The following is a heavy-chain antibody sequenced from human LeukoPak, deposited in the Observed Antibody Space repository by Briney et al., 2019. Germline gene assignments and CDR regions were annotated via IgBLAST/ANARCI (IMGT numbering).Heavy chain of an antibody. V-gene: IGHV3-23*01. J-gene: IGHJ4*02. CDR3: AKDRDYYDSSGYYYDY. Sequence: GGXLRLSCAASGSTFSSYAMSWVRQAPGKGLEGVSAISGSGGSTYYADSVKGGFTISRDNSKNTLYLQMNSLRAEDTAVYYCAKDRDYYDSSGYYYDYWGQGTLVTVSS. D-gene: IGHD3-22*01. CDR2: ISGSGGST. CDR1: GSTFSSYA.